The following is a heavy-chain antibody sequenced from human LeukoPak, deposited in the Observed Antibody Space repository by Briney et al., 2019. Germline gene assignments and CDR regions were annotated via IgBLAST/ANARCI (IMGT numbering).Heavy chain of an antibody. CDR3: AKGILTYYYDSSGPQDY. D-gene: IGHD3-22*01. V-gene: IGHV3-23*01. CDR1: GFTFSSYA. Sequence: GGSLRLSCAASGFTFSSYAMSWVRQAPGKGLEWVSAISGSGGSTYYAGSVKGRFTISRDNSKNTLYLQMNSLRAEDTAVYYCAKGILTYYYDSSGPQDYWGQGTLVTVSS. J-gene: IGHJ4*02. CDR2: ISGSGGST.